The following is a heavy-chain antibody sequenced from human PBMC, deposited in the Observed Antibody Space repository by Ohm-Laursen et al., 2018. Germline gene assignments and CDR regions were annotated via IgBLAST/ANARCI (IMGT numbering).Heavy chain of an antibody. Sequence: SETLSLTCSVSGGSISSYYWTWIRQPPGKGLEWIGYIYYSGSTNYNPSLKSRVTMSVDPSKSQFSLNLSSVTAADTAVYYCARDAVAAADIDYWGQGTLVIVSS. CDR2: IYYSGST. CDR1: GGSISSYY. J-gene: IGHJ4*02. V-gene: IGHV4-59*01. CDR3: ARDAVAAADIDY. D-gene: IGHD6-13*01.